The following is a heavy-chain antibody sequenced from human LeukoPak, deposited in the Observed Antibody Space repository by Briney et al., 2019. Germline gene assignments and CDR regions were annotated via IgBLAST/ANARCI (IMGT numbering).Heavy chain of an antibody. D-gene: IGHD3-22*01. CDR2: ISASGGTT. J-gene: IGHJ4*02. V-gene: IGHV3-23*01. Sequence: GGSLRLSCAASGFTFSSYAMSWVCQAPGKGLEWVSPISASGGTTYYADSVKGRFTISTDNPKNTLYLQMNSLRAEDTAVYFCAKRGVVIRVILVGFHKEAYYFDSWGQGALVTVSS. CDR3: AKRGVVIRVILVGFHKEAYYFDS. CDR1: GFTFSSYA.